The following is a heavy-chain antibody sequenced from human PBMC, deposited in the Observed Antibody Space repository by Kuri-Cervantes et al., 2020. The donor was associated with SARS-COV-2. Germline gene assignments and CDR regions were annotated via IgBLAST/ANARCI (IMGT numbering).Heavy chain of an antibody. J-gene: IGHJ6*02. CDR2: IRSKAYGGTT. V-gene: IGHV3-49*03. CDR1: GITVGDYT. Sequence: GESLKISCTTSGITVGDYTMSWFRQAPGKGLEWVGFIRSKAYGGTTENAASVKGGFTMSRDDSKSIAYLQMDSLKTEDTAVYYCTRAGPHGIVAVGTYYYGMDVWGQGTTVTVSS. CDR3: TRAGPHGIVAVGTYYYGMDV. D-gene: IGHD6-13*01.